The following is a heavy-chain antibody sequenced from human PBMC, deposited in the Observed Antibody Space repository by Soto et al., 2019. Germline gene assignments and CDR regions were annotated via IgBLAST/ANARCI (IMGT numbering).Heavy chain of an antibody. V-gene: IGHV4-30-2*01. Sequence: TLSLTCAVSGGSLSSSAYSWSWIRQPPGKGLEWIGFIYQSGSTYYNPSLKSRVTMSLDRPKNQFSLKLSSVTAADTAVYYCARELLFYDSDGFSWDDAFDIWGQGTMVTVSS. CDR3: ARELLFYDSDGFSWDDAFDI. CDR2: IYQSGST. CDR1: GGSLSSSAYS. J-gene: IGHJ3*02. D-gene: IGHD3-22*01.